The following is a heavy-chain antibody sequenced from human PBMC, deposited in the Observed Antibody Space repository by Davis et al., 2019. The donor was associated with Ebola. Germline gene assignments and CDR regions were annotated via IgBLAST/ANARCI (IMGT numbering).Heavy chain of an antibody. CDR2: ISSNGGST. CDR3: AKSRIAAAVLQHFDY. CDR1: GFTFSSYA. Sequence: GGSLRLSCSASGFTFSSYAMHWVRQAPGKGLEYVSAISSNGGSTYYADSVKGRFTISRDNSKNTLYLQMNSLRVEDTAVYYCAKSRIAAAVLQHFDYWGQGTLVTVSS. J-gene: IGHJ4*02. D-gene: IGHD6-13*01. V-gene: IGHV3-64*04.